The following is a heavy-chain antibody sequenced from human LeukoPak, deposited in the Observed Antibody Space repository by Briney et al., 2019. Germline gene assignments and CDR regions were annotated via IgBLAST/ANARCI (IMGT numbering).Heavy chain of an antibody. CDR2: MSGSGDIT. CDR3: MTRLSDIAVAGKD. J-gene: IGHJ4*02. CDR1: GFTLSQYD. D-gene: IGHD6-19*01. Sequence: PGGSLRLSCAASGFTLSQYDLSWARQAPGKGLEWVSAMSGSGDITYYADSVKGRFTISRDNSKNTLYLQMNSLRAEDTAVYYCMTRLSDIAVAGKDWGQGTLVTVSS. V-gene: IGHV3-23*01.